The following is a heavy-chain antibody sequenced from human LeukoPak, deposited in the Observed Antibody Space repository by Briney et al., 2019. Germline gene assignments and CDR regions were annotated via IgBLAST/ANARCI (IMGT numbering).Heavy chain of an antibody. V-gene: IGHV3-74*01. CDR3: ATVSEY. J-gene: IGHJ4*02. CDR2: INHDGTAT. CDR1: GFTFNYFW. Sequence: GGSLRLSCAASGFTFNYFWMHWVRQVPGKGPVWVSGINHDGTATYYADSVKCRFTISKDNAKNTVYLQMNGLRAEDTSVYFCATVSEYWGQGTLVTVSS.